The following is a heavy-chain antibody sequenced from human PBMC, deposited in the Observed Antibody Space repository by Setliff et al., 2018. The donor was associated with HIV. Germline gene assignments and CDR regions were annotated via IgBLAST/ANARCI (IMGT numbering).Heavy chain of an antibody. CDR1: GYSFTTDS. CDR3: ARNSPFPPSSGAHFDF. Sequence: ASVKVSCKASGYSFTTDSINWLRQAPVQGPEWMGWIHTSTGKPTYVRDFTGRFVFSLDTSVNKAFLQISDLKTEDTAVYYCARNSPFPPSSGAHFDFWGPGTLVTVSS. CDR2: IHTSTGKP. J-gene: IGHJ4*02. V-gene: IGHV7-4-1*02. D-gene: IGHD3-22*01.